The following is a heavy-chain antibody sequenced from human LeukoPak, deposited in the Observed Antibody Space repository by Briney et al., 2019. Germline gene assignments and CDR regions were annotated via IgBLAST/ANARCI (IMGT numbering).Heavy chain of an antibody. V-gene: IGHV3-21*01. J-gene: IGHJ4*02. CDR2: ISSSSSYI. D-gene: IGHD3-16*01. Sequence: GGSLRLSCAASGFTFSSYSMNWVRQAPGKGLEWVSSISSSSSYIYYADSVKGRFTISRDNAENSLYLQMNSLRAEDTAVYYCARDPHYDYVWGSSDYWGQGTLVTVSS. CDR3: ARDPHYDYVWGSSDY. CDR1: GFTFSSYS.